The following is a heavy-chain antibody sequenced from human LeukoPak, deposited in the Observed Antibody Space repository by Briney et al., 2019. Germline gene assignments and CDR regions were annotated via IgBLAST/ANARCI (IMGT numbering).Heavy chain of an antibody. CDR2: IYYSGST. D-gene: IGHD3-9*01. CDR3: ARDLRYFDYYYYMDV. CDR1: GGSISSYY. J-gene: IGHJ6*03. Sequence: SETLSLTCTVSGGSISSYYWSWIRQPPGKGLEWIGYIYYSGSTNYNPSLKSRVTISVDTSKNQFSLKLSSVTAADTAVYYCARDLRYFDYYYYMDVWGKGATVTVSS. V-gene: IGHV4-59*01.